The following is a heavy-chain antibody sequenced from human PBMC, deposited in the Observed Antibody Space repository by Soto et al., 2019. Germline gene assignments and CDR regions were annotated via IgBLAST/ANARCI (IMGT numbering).Heavy chain of an antibody. V-gene: IGHV3-7*01. CDR1: GFTFCSYW. Sequence: PGGSLRLSCAASGFTFCSYWMSWVRQAPGKGLEWVANIKQDGSEKYYVDSVKGRFTISRDNAMNSLYLQMNCLRAEDTAVYYCARAGYCSSTSCYISGDGMDVWGQGATVTVSS. CDR2: IKQDGSEK. CDR3: ARAGYCSSTSCYISGDGMDV. J-gene: IGHJ6*02. D-gene: IGHD2-2*03.